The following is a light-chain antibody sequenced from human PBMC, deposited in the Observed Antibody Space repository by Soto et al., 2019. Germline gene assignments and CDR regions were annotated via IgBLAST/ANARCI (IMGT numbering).Light chain of an antibody. V-gene: IGKV3-11*01. Sequence: EIVLTQSPGTLSLSQGERATLSCRASQSVRSSYLAWYQQKPGQAPRLLIYDASYRATGIPARFSGSGSGTDFTLTISSLEPEDFAVYYCQQRSNWITFGQGTLLEIK. CDR3: QQRSNWIT. J-gene: IGKJ5*01. CDR1: QSVRSSY. CDR2: DAS.